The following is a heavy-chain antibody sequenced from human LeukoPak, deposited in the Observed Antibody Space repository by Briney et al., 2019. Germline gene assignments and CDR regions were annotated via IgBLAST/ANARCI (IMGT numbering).Heavy chain of an antibody. CDR1: GHTFTASY. Sequence: ASVMLSCKTSGHTFTASYIHWVRQAPGQGLEWMGRINPNSGGTNYAQKFQGRVTMTRDTSISTAYMELSRLRSDDTAVYYCASWADAFDIWGQGTMVTVSS. J-gene: IGHJ3*02. D-gene: IGHD1-26*01. CDR3: ASWADAFDI. CDR2: INPNSGGT. V-gene: IGHV1-2*02.